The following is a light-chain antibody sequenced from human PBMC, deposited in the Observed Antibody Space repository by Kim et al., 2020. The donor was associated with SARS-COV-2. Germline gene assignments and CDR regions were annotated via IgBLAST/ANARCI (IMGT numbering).Light chain of an antibody. CDR2: AAS. V-gene: IGKV1-39*01. CDR1: QNMLDY. J-gene: IGKJ1*01. CDR3: EHSTNFPWT. Sequence: APVGARGTIACRVSQNMLDYIHWYQRKPGKAPKLLCSAASSVQSGVPSGFRCSGYGTDFTLTISSLQPEDFATYYCEHSTNFPWTFGQGTKVDIK.